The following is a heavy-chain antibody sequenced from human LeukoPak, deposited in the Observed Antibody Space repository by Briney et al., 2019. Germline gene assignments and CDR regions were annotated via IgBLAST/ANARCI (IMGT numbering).Heavy chain of an antibody. CDR1: GFTFSNAW. CDR2: IKSNSDGGTT. Sequence: GGSLRLSCAASGFTFSNAWMTWVRQAPGKGLEWLGRIKSNSDGGTTDYAAPVKGRFTISRDDSNTTLYLQMNSLKTEDTAVYYCIGSGNYYRVFDYWGQGTLVTDSS. V-gene: IGHV3-15*01. D-gene: IGHD3-10*01. J-gene: IGHJ4*02. CDR3: IGSGNYYRVFDY.